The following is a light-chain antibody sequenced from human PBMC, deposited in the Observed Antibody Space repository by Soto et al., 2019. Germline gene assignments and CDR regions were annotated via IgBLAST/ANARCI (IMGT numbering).Light chain of an antibody. CDR3: QQFHSFPIT. Sequence: DIQMTQSPSTLSASAGDRVTITCRASQSITIWLAWYQQKPGKAPKLLIYDASTLESGVPSRFSGSGSGTEFTLTISSLQPDDFSPYYYQQFHSFPITFGQGTRLEIK. CDR1: QSITIW. J-gene: IGKJ5*01. CDR2: DAS. V-gene: IGKV1-5*01.